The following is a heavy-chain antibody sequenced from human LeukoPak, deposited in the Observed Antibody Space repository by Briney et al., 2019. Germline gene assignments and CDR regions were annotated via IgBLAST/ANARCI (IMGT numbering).Heavy chain of an antibody. D-gene: IGHD3-3*01. V-gene: IGHV3-21*01. J-gene: IGHJ4*02. CDR1: GFSFSSYA. CDR2: MSSSDDGR. Sequence: GGSLRLSCATSGFSFSSYAMSWVRQAPGKGLEWVSAMSSSDDGRYYADSVKGRFTISRDNAKNSLYLQMNSLRAEDTAVYYCARLREIPVFGVVTKSTSYFDYWGQGTLVTGAS. CDR3: ARLREIPVFGVVTKSTSYFDY.